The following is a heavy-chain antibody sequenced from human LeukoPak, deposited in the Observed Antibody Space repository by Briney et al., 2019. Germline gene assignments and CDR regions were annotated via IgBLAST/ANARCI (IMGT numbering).Heavy chain of an antibody. V-gene: IGHV3-48*03. J-gene: IGHJ4*02. D-gene: IGHD6-19*01. CDR2: ISSSGSTI. CDR3: AREGHTTGWPPFDF. CDR1: GFTFSNYE. Sequence: GGSLRLSCAASGFTFSNYEMNWVRLAPGKGLEWVSYISSSGSTIYYADSVKGRFTISRDNAKNSLYLQMNSLRAEDTAVYYCAREGHTTGWPPFDFWGQGTLVTVSS.